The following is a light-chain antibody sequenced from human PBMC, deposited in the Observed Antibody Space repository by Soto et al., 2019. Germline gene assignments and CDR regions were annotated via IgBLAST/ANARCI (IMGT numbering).Light chain of an antibody. CDR3: SSYTRCNTYV. Sequence: SVLTQPASVSGSPGQSITISCTGTSSDIGGYNSVSWYQQHPRKAPKLMIYEVTNRPSGISNRFSGSKSGNTASLTISGLQAEDEADYYSSSYTRCNTYVLGTGTKVTVL. J-gene: IGLJ1*01. CDR2: EVT. V-gene: IGLV2-14*01. CDR1: SSDIGGYNS.